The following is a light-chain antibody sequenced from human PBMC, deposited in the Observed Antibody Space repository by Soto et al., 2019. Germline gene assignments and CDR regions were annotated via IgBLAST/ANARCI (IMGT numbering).Light chain of an antibody. CDR2: DAS. V-gene: IGKV3D-20*02. CDR1: QSVSRSY. CDR3: QQRRNWQVT. J-gene: IGKJ5*01. Sequence: EIVLTQSPGTLSLSPGDRATLSCRASQSVSRSYLGWYQQKPGQAPRLLIYDASIRATGIPARFSGSGSGTDFTLTISSLEPEDFAVYYCQQRRNWQVTFGQRTRLEI.